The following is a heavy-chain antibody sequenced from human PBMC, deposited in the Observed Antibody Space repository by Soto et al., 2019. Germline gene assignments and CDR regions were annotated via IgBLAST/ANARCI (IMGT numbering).Heavy chain of an antibody. Sequence: EVQLLESGGGLVQPGGSLRLSCAASRFTFSSYAMTWVRQATGKGLEWVSAVTSSGTTTYYADSVKGRFTISRDNSKNTLYLQMNSLRAEDTDVYYCAKDRSGTTADAFEIWGQGTMVTVSS. J-gene: IGHJ3*02. V-gene: IGHV3-23*01. CDR2: VTSSGTTT. CDR3: AKDRSGTTADAFEI. D-gene: IGHD1-1*01. CDR1: RFTFSSYA.